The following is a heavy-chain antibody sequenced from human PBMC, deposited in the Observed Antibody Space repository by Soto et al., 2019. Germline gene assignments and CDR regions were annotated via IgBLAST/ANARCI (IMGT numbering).Heavy chain of an antibody. V-gene: IGHV4-4*02. D-gene: IGHD6-13*01. J-gene: IGHJ3*02. CDR1: GGSISSSNW. CDR2: IYHSGST. CDR3: ARDQNAYSSSWYTAFDI. Sequence: QVQLQESGPGLVKPSGTLSLTCAVSGGSISSSNWWSWVRQPPGKGLEWIGEIYHSGSTNYNPSLKSRVTISVDKSKNQLSLKLSSVTAADTAVYYCARDQNAYSSSWYTAFDIWGQGTMVTVSS.